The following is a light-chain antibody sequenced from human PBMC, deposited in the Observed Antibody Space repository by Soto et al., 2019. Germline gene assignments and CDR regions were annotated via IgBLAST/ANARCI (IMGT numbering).Light chain of an antibody. CDR3: QQRSNWPLT. V-gene: IGKV3-11*01. J-gene: IGKJ4*01. CDR2: DAS. Sequence: EIVLTQSRASLSLSPGERASLSCRASQSVSSYLAWYQQKPGQAPRLLIYDASNRATGISARFSGSGSGTDITLTISSLEPEDFAVYYCQQRSNWPLTFGGGTKVEIK. CDR1: QSVSSY.